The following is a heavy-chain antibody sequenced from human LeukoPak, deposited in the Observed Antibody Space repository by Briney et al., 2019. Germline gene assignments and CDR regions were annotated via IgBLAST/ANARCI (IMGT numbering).Heavy chain of an antibody. Sequence: GGSLRLSCAASGFTFSNAWMSWVRQAPGKGLEWVGRIKSKTDGGTTDYAAPVKGRFTISRDDSKNTLYLQMNSLKTEDTAVYYCTTLIWFGESPSGYWGQGTLVTVSS. CDR1: GFTFSNAW. V-gene: IGHV3-15*01. CDR3: TTLIWFGESPSGY. J-gene: IGHJ4*02. CDR2: IKSKTDGGTT. D-gene: IGHD3-10*01.